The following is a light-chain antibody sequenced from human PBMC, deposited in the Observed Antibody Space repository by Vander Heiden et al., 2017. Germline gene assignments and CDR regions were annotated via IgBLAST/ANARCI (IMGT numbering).Light chain of an antibody. CDR2: DAF. Sequence: EIVLTQSPATLSLSPGERATLSCRASQSVSSYLAWYQQKPGQAPRLLIYDAFNRATGIQARFSGSGSGTDFTLTISSLEPEDFALYYCQQLSNWPPITFGQGTRLEIK. CDR3: QQLSNWPPIT. J-gene: IGKJ5*01. CDR1: QSVSSY. V-gene: IGKV3-11*01.